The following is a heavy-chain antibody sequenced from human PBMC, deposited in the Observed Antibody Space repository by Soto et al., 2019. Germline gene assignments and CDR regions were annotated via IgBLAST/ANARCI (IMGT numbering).Heavy chain of an antibody. Sequence: QITLKESGPTLVKPTQTLTLTCTFSGFSLSTSGVGVGWIRQPPGKALEWLALIYWNDDKRYSPSLKSRLTITKDTSKNQVVLTMTNMDPVDTATYYCEHRYSGSYPSHGAFDIWGQGTMVTVSS. V-gene: IGHV2-5*01. CDR1: GFSLSTSGVG. D-gene: IGHD1-26*01. CDR2: IYWNDDK. CDR3: EHRYSGSYPSHGAFDI. J-gene: IGHJ3*02.